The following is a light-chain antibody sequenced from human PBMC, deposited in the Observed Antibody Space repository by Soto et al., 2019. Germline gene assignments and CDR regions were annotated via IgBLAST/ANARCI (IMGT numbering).Light chain of an antibody. CDR1: QSVSGW. Sequence: DIQMTQSPSTLSASVGDRVAITCRASQSVSGWLAWYQQKPGKVPKLLIYQASTLEDGVPSRFSGSGSGTEFTLTISRLQPDDSATYYCQHYNDYSYTFGPGTKLEIK. V-gene: IGKV1-5*03. CDR3: QHYNDYSYT. J-gene: IGKJ2*01. CDR2: QAS.